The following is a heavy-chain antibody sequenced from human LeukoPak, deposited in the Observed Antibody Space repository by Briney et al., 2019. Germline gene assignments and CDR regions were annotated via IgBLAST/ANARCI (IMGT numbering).Heavy chain of an antibody. D-gene: IGHD3-16*01. V-gene: IGHV1-2*02. CDR2: INPNSGGT. J-gene: IGHJ4*02. CDR1: GYTFTGHY. Sequence: ASVKVSCKASGYTFTGHYIHWVRQAPGQGLEWMGWINPNSGGTNYQQKFQDRVTMTRDTSSSTVYMELSRLRSDDTAVYYCARDRGPDWWGSFGFWGQGTLVTVSS. CDR3: ARDRGPDWWGSFGF.